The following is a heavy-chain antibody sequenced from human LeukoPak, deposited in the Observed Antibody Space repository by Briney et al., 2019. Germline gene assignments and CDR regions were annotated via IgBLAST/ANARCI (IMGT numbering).Heavy chain of an antibody. Sequence: GGSLRLSCAASGFTFSSYAMSWVRRAPGKGLEWVSSISSSGGSTFYADSVKGRFTVSRDNSKNTLYLQMSSLRAEDTAVYHCANQARRTGYYFDNWGQGTLVTVSS. CDR2: ISSSGGST. CDR1: GFTFSSYA. J-gene: IGHJ4*02. CDR3: ANQARRTGYYFDN. V-gene: IGHV3-23*01.